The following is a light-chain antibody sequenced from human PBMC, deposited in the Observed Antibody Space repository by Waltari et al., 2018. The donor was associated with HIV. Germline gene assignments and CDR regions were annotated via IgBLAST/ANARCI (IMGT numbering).Light chain of an antibody. V-gene: IGLV1-44*01. CDR1: TSNIGTNT. CDR2: TDK. Sequence: QSVLTQPPSASGAPGQSITISCSGSTSNIGTNTVNWYQQVPGAAPRVLFYTDKQRSTGFPDRFSGSKPCTSASLSINGLQSVVEASYFCATWDDSLNGLVFGTGTWVTVL. J-gene: IGLJ1*01. CDR3: ATWDDSLNGLV.